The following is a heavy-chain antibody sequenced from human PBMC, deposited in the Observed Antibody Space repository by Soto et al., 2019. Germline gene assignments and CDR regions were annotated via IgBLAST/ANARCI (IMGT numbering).Heavy chain of an antibody. V-gene: IGHV4-59*01. CDR2: IYYSGST. D-gene: IGHD6-13*01. CDR1: GGSISSYY. Sequence: PSETLSLTCTVSGGSISSYYWSWIRQPPGKGLEWIGYIYYSGSTNYNPSLKSRVTISVDTSKNQFSLKLSSVTAADTAVYYCARDLEAADSEYYFDYWGQGTLVTVSS. J-gene: IGHJ4*02. CDR3: ARDLEAADSEYYFDY.